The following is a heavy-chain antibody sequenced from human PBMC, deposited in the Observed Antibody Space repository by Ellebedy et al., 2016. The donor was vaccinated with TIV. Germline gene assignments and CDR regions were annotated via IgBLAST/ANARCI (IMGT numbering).Heavy chain of an antibody. CDR1: GFTFSSYW. D-gene: IGHD4-17*01. J-gene: IGHJ4*02. V-gene: IGHV3-74*01. CDR2: INGDGSST. Sequence: GESLKISCAASGFTFSSYWMHWVRQAPGKGLVWVSRINGDGSSTSYADSVKGRFTISRDKSKNTLYLQMNSLRREDTAVYFCARTYGDYYLDYWGQGALVTVSS. CDR3: ARTYGDYYLDY.